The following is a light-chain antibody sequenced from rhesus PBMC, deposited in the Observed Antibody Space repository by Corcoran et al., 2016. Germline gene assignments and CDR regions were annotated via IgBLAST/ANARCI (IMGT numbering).Light chain of an antibody. Sequence: DIQMTQSPSSLSASVGDTVTITCRASQSISSWLDWYQQKPGKAPKLLIYKASSLQSGVPSRFSGSGVGTDVTLTISSLQPEEFATYYCLQYSSSPYSFGQGTKLDIK. CDR3: LQYSSSPYS. CDR1: QSISSW. J-gene: IGKJ2*01. V-gene: IGKV1-22*01. CDR2: KAS.